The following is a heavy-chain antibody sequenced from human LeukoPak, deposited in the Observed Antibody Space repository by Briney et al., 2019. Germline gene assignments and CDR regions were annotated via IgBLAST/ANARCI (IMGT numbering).Heavy chain of an antibody. V-gene: IGHV1-2*02. Sequence: ASVKDSCKAPGYTFTDYFMHWVRQAPGQGLEWMGCINVYSGGAHYAQKFQGRLSMTRDTSLNTAYMELSNLRSEDTAVYYCARGALSRSLTGDLHYYMDVWGKGTTVTVSS. J-gene: IGHJ6*03. CDR3: ARGALSRSLTGDLHYYMDV. CDR1: GYTFTDYF. D-gene: IGHD7-27*01. CDR2: INVYSGGA.